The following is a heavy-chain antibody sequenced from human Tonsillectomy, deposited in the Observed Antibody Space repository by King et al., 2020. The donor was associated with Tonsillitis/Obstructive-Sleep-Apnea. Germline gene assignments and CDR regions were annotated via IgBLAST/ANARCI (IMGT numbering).Heavy chain of an antibody. Sequence: VQLVESGAEVKKPGASAKVSCKASGYTFTGYYMHWVRQAPGQGLEWMGRINPNSGGTNYAQKFQGRVTMTRDTSISTAYMELSRLRSDDTVVYYCAREVAGILDYFDYWGQGTLVTVSS. CDR2: INPNSGGT. V-gene: IGHV1-2*05. J-gene: IGHJ4*02. D-gene: IGHD6-19*01. CDR1: GYTFTGYY. CDR3: AREVAGILDYFDY.